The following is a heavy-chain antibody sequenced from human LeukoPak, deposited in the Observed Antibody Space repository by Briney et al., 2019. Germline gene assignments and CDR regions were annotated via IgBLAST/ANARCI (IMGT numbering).Heavy chain of an antibody. CDR2: IYYSGST. CDR3: AQLRGEWEPQTFDY. V-gene: IGHV4-39*07. D-gene: IGHD1-26*01. CDR1: GGSISSSSYY. Sequence: SETLSLTCTVSGGSISSSSYYWGWIRQPPGKGLEWIGSIYYSGSTYYNPSLKSRVTISVDTSKNQFSLKLSSVTAADTAVYYCAQLRGEWEPQTFDYWGQGTLVTVSS. J-gene: IGHJ4*02.